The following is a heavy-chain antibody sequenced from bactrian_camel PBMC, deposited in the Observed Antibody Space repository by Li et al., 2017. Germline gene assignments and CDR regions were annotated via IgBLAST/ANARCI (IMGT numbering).Heavy chain of an antibody. J-gene: IGHJ6*01. CDR1: GFTFSDYQ. CDR3: VKDDWGWSFGS. CDR2: IRSDGTYA. Sequence: SLRLSCVASGFTFSDYQMSWVRQAPGKGLEWVSSIRSDGTYAYYAESVKGRFSISRDNAKNSVYLQMNSLKPEDTAAYYCVKDDWGWSFGSCGQGTQVTVS. D-gene: IGHD5*01. V-gene: IGHV3S6*01.